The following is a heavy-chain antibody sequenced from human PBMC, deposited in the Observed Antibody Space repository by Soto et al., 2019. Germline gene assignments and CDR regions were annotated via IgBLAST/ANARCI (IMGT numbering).Heavy chain of an antibody. J-gene: IGHJ4*02. V-gene: IGHV1-18*04. Sequence: QVQLVQSEAEVKKPGASVKVSCEASGYTFINHGISWVRQAPGQGLEWMGWVSGSNSNTKYAQKFQGRVTMTTETSTSTAHMELRNLRSDDTAVYFCARDFYPLAYYFDPWGQGTLVTVSS. CDR1: GYTFINHG. CDR2: VSGSNSNT. CDR3: ARDFYPLAYYFDP.